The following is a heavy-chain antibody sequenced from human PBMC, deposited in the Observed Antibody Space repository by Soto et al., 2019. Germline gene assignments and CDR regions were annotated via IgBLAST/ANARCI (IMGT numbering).Heavy chain of an antibody. CDR2: INPYNANT. CDR3: ARDWTSPSCVSSSCPRGGWFDP. CDR1: GYTLTDHG. J-gene: IGHJ5*02. V-gene: IGHV1-18*04. Sequence: QVQLVQSGPEVKKPGASVKVSCKASGYTLTDHGISWARQAPGQGLEWMGWINPYNANTRYGEKVQGRVTMTTDTSRTVYMELTGLTSDDTAVYYCARDWTSPSCVSSSCPRGGWFDPWGQGTLVTVSS. D-gene: IGHD2-15*01.